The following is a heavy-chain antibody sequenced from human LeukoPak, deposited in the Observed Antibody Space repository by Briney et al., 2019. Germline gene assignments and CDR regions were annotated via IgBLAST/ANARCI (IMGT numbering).Heavy chain of an antibody. D-gene: IGHD3-22*01. CDR2: IWHDGSEK. J-gene: IGHJ4*02. CDR1: GFTFSTYG. V-gene: IGHV3-33*01. CDR3: ARDDRGYYDSSGYLRLGY. Sequence: HPGRSLRLSCAASGFTFSTYGIHWVRQAPGKGLEWVAVIWHDGSEKYYADSVKDRFTISRDNSKNTLFLQMNSLRAEDTAVYYCARDDRGYYDSSGYLRLGYWGQGTLVTVSS.